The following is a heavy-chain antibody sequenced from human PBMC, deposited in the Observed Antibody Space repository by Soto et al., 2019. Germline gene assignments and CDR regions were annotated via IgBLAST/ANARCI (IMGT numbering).Heavy chain of an antibody. Sequence: TGGSLRLSCVASGFTFNNFWMYWVRQAPGKGLEWVSRINADGGTTKYGDSVKGRFTISRDNAKNMVYLQMSSLRAEDTAVYYCARSYCSTNTCYYNWFDPWGQGTLVTVSS. CDR1: GFTFNNFW. V-gene: IGHV3-74*03. J-gene: IGHJ5*02. CDR2: INADGGTT. CDR3: ARSYCSTNTCYYNWFDP. D-gene: IGHD2-2*01.